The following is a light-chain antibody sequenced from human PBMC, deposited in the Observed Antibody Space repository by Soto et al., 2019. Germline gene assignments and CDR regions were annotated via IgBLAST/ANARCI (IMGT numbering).Light chain of an antibody. CDR2: YAS. V-gene: IGKV3-15*01. Sequence: EMVMTQSPATLSVSPGERVTLSCRASESVHRNLAWYQQKPGQGPSLLIYYASTRATGVPDRFTGSGSGTEFTLTISSLQSEDSGLYRCQHYSNWPPTFGPGTKVEIK. CDR3: QHYSNWPPT. CDR1: ESVHRN. J-gene: IGKJ3*01.